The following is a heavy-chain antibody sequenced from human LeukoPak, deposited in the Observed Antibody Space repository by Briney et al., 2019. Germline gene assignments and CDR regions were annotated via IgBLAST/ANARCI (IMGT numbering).Heavy chain of an antibody. CDR2: INPNSGGT. CDR1: GYTFTGYY. J-gene: IGHJ4*02. D-gene: IGHD3-10*01. CDR3: ARGPRGYGSGSFTDY. V-gene: IGHV1-2*02. Sequence: ASVKVSCKASGYTFTGYYMHWVQQAPGQGLEWMGWINPNSGGTNYAQKFQGRVTMTRDTYISTAYMELSRLRSDDTAVYYCARGPRGYGSGSFTDYWGQGTLVTVSS.